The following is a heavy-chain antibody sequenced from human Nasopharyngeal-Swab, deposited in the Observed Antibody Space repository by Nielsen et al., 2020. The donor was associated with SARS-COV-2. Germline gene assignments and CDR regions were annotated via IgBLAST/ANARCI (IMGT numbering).Heavy chain of an antibody. CDR3: ARRDSSSHTSDFDY. CDR2: IDPRDSYI. J-gene: IGHJ4*02. V-gene: IGHV5-10-1*01. CDR1: GYSFTNYW. D-gene: IGHD6-13*01. Sequence: GESLKISCKGSGYSFTNYWIVWVRQMPGKGLEWMGTIDPRDSYITYSPSFQGHVTISTDKSINTAYLQWSSLKASDTAMYYCARRDSSSHTSDFDYWGQGTLVTVSS.